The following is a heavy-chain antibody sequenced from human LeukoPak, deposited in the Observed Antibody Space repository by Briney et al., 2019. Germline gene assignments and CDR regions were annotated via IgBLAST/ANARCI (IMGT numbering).Heavy chain of an antibody. CDR3: ARDSYYYDDRGSHYYGIDV. V-gene: IGHV3-74*01. Sequence: GGSLRLSCGASGFTFSSYWMHWVRQAPGKGLVWVSRIKSDGSRTDYADSVKGRFIISRDNAKNTLYVQMSSLRVEDTAVYYCARDSYYYDDRGSHYYGIDVWGHGTTVTVSS. CDR1: GFTFSSYW. D-gene: IGHD3-22*01. J-gene: IGHJ6*02. CDR2: IKSDGSRT.